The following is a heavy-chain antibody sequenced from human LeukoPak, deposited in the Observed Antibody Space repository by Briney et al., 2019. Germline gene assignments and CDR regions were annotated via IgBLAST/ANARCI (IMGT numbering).Heavy chain of an antibody. CDR3: TRDPPADQSYDV. Sequence: PSQTHSLTCAIFGDSVSNNGAAWNWIRQSPSRGFEWLGRTYYRSKWFYDYAVSVRSRIVISPDTFQNQFSLQLSSMTPDDTAVYYCTRDPPADQSYDVWGQGTLVTVSS. V-gene: IGHV6-1*01. J-gene: IGHJ4*02. D-gene: IGHD3-10*01. CDR1: GDSVSNNGAA. CDR2: TYYRSKWFY.